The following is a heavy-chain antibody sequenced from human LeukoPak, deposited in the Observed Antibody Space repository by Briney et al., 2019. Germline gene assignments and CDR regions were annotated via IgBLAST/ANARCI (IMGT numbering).Heavy chain of an antibody. J-gene: IGHJ5*02. V-gene: IGHV3-74*01. CDR2: IYVDGRTT. Sequence: PGGSLRLSCVASGFTFSNYWMHWVCQPPGKGLVWVSRIYVDGRTTNYADSVKGRFTISRDNAKNTVYLEMNSLSVEDTATYYCIRDFRSADLWGQGTLVTV. CDR3: IRDFRSADL. CDR1: GFTFSNYW.